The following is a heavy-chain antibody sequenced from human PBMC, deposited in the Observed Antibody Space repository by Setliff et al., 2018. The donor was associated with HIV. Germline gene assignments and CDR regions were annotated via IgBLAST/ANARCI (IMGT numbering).Heavy chain of an antibody. CDR3: TTEVFRQWLVGDY. V-gene: IGHV3-15*01. CDR2: VKSKVDGGTT. D-gene: IGHD6-19*01. CDR1: GFTFSSAW. Sequence: PGGSLRLSCAASGFTFSSAWMSWVRQAPGKGLEGVGRVKSKVDGGTTDYAAPVKGRFTISRDDSKNTLYLQMKSLKTEDTAVYYCTTEVFRQWLVGDYWGQGTLVTVSS. J-gene: IGHJ4*02.